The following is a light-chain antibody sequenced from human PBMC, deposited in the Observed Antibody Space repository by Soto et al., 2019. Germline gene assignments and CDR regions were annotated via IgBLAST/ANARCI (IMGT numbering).Light chain of an antibody. CDR2: TGS. CDR1: QAIDSW. CDR3: QQTLSFPPT. V-gene: IGKV1-12*01. Sequence: DIQMTQSPSSVSASVGDRVTITCRASQAIDSWLAWYQQKPGEAPKLLIVTGSLLHSGVPPRFSGSGYGTDFTLTISRLQPEDFATYYCQQTLSFPPTLGQGTKV. J-gene: IGKJ1*01.